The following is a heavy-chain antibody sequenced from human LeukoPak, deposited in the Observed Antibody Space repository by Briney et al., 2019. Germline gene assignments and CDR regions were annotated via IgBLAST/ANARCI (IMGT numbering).Heavy chain of an antibody. CDR2: IRYDGSNK. CDR3: ARARLVGATSLDY. CDR1: GFTFSSHG. Sequence: GGSLRLSCAASGFTFSSHGMHWVRQTPAKGLEWVAFIRYDGSNKYYADSVKGRFTISRDNAKNSLYLQMNSLRAEDTAVYYCARARLVGATSLDYWGQGTLVTVSS. V-gene: IGHV3-30*02. J-gene: IGHJ4*02. D-gene: IGHD1-26*01.